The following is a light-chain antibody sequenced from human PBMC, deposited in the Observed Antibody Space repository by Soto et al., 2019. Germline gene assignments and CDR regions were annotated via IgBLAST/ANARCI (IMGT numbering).Light chain of an antibody. V-gene: IGLV2-14*03. CDR1: SSDVGGCNY. Sequence: QSVLTQPASVSGSPGQSITISCAGTSSDVGGCNYVSWYQQHPGKVPRLIISDVNKRPSGVSDRFSGSKSGNTASLTISGLQAEDEADYYCASFTRSVTVVFGGGTQLTVL. CDR2: DVN. J-gene: IGLJ2*01. CDR3: ASFTRSVTVV.